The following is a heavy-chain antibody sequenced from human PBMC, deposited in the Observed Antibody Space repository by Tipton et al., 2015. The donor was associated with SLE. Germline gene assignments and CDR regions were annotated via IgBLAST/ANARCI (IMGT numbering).Heavy chain of an antibody. D-gene: IGHD5/OR15-5a*01. V-gene: IGHV4-39*07. Sequence: WIRQPPGKGLEWIGSIYYSGSTYYNPSLKSRVTISVDTSKNQFSLNLNSLTAADTAVYYCAREVNIVDDSDAFVIWGQGTMVTVSP. CDR3: AREVNIVDDSDAFVI. J-gene: IGHJ3*02. CDR2: IYYSGST.